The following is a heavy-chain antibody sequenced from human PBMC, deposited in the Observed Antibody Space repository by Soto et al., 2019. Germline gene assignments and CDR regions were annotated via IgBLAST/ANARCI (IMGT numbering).Heavy chain of an antibody. CDR3: AKDMGYCSGGSCYGWGGADYFDH. CDR2: ISGSGGST. Sequence: EVQLLESGGDLVQPGGSLRLSCVASGITFTSYAMSWVRQAPGKGLEWVAAISGSGGSTYYADSVKGRFSISRDNSKNTLYRQLISRGADDTAIYYCAKDMGYCSGGSCYGWGGADYFDHWGQGTLVTVSS. CDR1: GITFTSYA. J-gene: IGHJ4*02. V-gene: IGHV3-23*01. D-gene: IGHD2-15*01.